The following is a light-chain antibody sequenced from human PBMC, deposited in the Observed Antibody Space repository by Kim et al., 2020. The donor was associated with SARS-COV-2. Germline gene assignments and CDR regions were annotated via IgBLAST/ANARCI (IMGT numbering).Light chain of an antibody. J-gene: IGLJ2*01. Sequence: GQSVTISCTGTSSDVGVYNFVSWYQQHPGKAPKLMIYDVNKRPSGVPDRFSGSKSGNTASLTISGLQAEDEADYYCCSYAGSYTLVFGGGTQLTVL. V-gene: IGLV2-11*01. CDR1: SSDVGVYNF. CDR2: DVN. CDR3: CSYAGSYTLV.